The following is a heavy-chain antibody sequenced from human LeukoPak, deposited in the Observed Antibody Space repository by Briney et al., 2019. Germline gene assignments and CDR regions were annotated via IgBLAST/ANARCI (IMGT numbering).Heavy chain of an antibody. J-gene: IGHJ5*02. Sequence: GRSLRLSCAASGFTFSSYAMHWVRQAPGKGLEWVAVISYDGSNKYYADSVKGRITISRDNSKNTLYLQMNSLRAEDTAVYYCATLVVPAAHWFDPWGQGTLVTVSS. CDR2: ISYDGSNK. CDR3: ATLVVPAAHWFDP. D-gene: IGHD2-2*01. V-gene: IGHV3-30-3*01. CDR1: GFTFSSYA.